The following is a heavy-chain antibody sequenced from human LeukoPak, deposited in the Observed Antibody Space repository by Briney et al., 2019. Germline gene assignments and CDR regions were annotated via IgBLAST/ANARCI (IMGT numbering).Heavy chain of an antibody. Sequence: GGSLRLSCAASGFTFSSYSMNWVRQAPGKGLEWVSSISSSSSTIYYADSVKGRFTISRDNAKNSLYLQMNSLRAEDTAVYYCAGYYDYAWGSYRYFDYWGQGTLVTVSS. D-gene: IGHD3-16*02. CDR3: AGYYDYAWGSYRYFDY. CDR1: GFTFSSYS. CDR2: ISSSSSTI. V-gene: IGHV3-48*04. J-gene: IGHJ4*02.